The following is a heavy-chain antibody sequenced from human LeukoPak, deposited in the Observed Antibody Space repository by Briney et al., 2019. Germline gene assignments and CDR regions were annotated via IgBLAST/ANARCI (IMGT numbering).Heavy chain of an antibody. Sequence: SETLSLTCNVSGGSVSNTGSYWGWIRQPPGKGLEWIGSIYYSGRTYHNPSLKSRVTISVDTSKNQFSLKLSSVTAADTAVYYCARGSSGWHSFDYWGQGTLVTVSS. CDR3: ARGSSGWHSFDY. CDR2: IYYSGRT. CDR1: GGSVSNTGSY. V-gene: IGHV4-39*07. J-gene: IGHJ4*02. D-gene: IGHD6-19*01.